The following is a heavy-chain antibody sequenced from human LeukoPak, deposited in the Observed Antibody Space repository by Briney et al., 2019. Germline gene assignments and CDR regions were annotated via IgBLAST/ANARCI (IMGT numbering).Heavy chain of an antibody. J-gene: IGHJ4*02. V-gene: IGHV3-23*01. Sequence: GGSLSLSCAASGFTFASYSMTWVRQAPGKGLEWVSAIGVTSDSTYYADSVKGRFTISRDSSKNTLYLQMNSLRAEDTAVYYCARDPFNGPDYWGQGTLVTVSS. CDR2: IGVTSDST. CDR3: ARDPFNGPDY. CDR1: GFTFASYS. D-gene: IGHD4-17*01.